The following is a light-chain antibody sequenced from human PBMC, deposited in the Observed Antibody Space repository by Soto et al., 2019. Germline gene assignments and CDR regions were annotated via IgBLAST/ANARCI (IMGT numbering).Light chain of an antibody. V-gene: IGKV4-1*01. CDR2: WAS. J-gene: IGKJ2*01. CDR3: QQYYSTPFT. Sequence: DIVMTQSPDSLAVSLGERATINCKSSQSVLYSSNNKNYLAWYQQKPGQPPKLLIYWASTRESGVPDRFSGSGSGTDCTLTISSVQAEDVAVYYCQQYYSTPFTFGQGTKLEIK. CDR1: QSVLYSSNNKNY.